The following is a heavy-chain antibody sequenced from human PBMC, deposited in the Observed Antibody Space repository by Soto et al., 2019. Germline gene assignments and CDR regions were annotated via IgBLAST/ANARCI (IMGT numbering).Heavy chain of an antibody. D-gene: IGHD3-10*01. J-gene: IGHJ4*02. CDR3: ARGLTMLRGVMDS. CDR1: GGSISGGGDY. V-gene: IGHV4-31*03. CDR2: IYYTGGA. Sequence: QVQLQESGPGLVKPSQTLALTCTVSGGSISGGGDYWTWIRQHPGKGLEWIGYIYYTGGAYYNPSLMSRALLSRDASMSQFSLNLTSVTAADTAVYYCARGLTMLRGVMDSWGQGTLVTVSS.